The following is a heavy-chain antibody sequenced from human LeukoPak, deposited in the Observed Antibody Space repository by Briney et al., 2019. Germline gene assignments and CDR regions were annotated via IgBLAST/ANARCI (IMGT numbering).Heavy chain of an antibody. Sequence: GGSLRLSCAASGFTFSSYEMNWVRQAPGKGLEGVSFISSSSSYIYYADSVKGRFTISRDNAKNSLYLQMNSLRAEDTAVYYCARDLRSSGYYAFDYWGQGTLVTVSS. CDR3: ARDLRSSGYYAFDY. D-gene: IGHD3-22*01. CDR2: ISSSSSYI. V-gene: IGHV3-21*01. J-gene: IGHJ4*02. CDR1: GFTFSSYE.